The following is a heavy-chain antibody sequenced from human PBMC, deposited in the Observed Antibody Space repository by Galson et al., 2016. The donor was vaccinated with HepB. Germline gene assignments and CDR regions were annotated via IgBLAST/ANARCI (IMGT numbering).Heavy chain of an antibody. CDR1: GFTFSGFA. J-gene: IGHJ5*02. CDR3: AKNPGNYVGWFDP. CDR2: VGGYGETT. V-gene: IGHV3-23*01. Sequence: SLRLSCAASGFTFSGFAMSWVRQAPGMGPEWVASVGGYGETTYYADSVKGRLTISRDNRNDTVFLQMDSLRAEDTAIYYCAKNPGNYVGWFDPWGLGTLVTVSS. D-gene: IGHD3-16*01.